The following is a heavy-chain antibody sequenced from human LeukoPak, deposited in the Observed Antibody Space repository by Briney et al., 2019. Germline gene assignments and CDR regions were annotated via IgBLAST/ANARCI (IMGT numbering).Heavy chain of an antibody. CDR2: IYTSGST. Sequence: SQTLSLTCTVSGGSISSYYWSWIRQPAGKGLEWIGRIYTSGSTNYNPSLKSRVTMSVDTSKNQFSLKLSSVTAADAAVYYCATTIFGVVDGAFDIWGQGTMVTVSS. CDR1: GGSISSYY. V-gene: IGHV4-4*07. J-gene: IGHJ3*02. CDR3: ATTIFGVVDGAFDI. D-gene: IGHD3-3*01.